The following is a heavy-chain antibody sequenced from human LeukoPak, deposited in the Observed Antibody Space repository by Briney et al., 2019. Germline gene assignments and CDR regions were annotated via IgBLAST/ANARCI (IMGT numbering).Heavy chain of an antibody. J-gene: IGHJ4*02. CDR1: GGSISSYY. D-gene: IGHD3-3*01. V-gene: IGHV4-4*07. Sequence: SETLSLTCTVSGGSISSYYWSWIRQPAGKGLEWIGRIYTSGSTNYNPSLKSRVTMSVDTSKNQFSLKLSSVTAADTAVYYCARVPYDVWSGYYVAFDYWGPGTLVTVSS. CDR3: ARVPYDVWSGYYVAFDY. CDR2: IYTSGST.